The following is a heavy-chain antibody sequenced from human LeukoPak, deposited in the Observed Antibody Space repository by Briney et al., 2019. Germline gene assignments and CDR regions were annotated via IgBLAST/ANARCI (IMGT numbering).Heavy chain of an antibody. CDR1: GFTFSSYS. J-gene: IGHJ4*02. CDR3: AKGRIYDSSGYYYEH. D-gene: IGHD3-22*01. V-gene: IGHV3-30*02. Sequence: GGSLRLSCAASGFTFSSYSMNWVRQAPGKGLEWVAFIRYDGSNKYYADSVKGRFTISRDNSKNTLYLQMNSLRAEDTAVYYCAKGRIYDSSGYYYEHWGQGTLVTVSS. CDR2: IRYDGSNK.